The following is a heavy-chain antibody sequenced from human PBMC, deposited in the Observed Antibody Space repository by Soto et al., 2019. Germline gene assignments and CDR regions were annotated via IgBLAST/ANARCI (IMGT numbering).Heavy chain of an antibody. CDR3: VRERGPLDAFDI. J-gene: IGHJ3*02. Sequence: PAGSLRLSCAPSGVPYANNVNHWVRRAPDKGLEWLAVIWANGINKYYADSVRGRFTISRDNSKNTLDLQMNNLRAEDTALYYCVRERGPLDAFDIWGYGTRVTVAS. CDR2: IWANGINK. CDR1: GVPYANNV. V-gene: IGHV3-33*01.